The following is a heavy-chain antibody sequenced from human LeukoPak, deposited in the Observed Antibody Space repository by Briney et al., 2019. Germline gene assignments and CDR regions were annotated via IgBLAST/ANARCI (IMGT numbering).Heavy chain of an antibody. CDR2: ISGGSTYT. CDR1: GFTFKDYY. CDR3: ARSLISAVIGMDV. D-gene: IGHD3-3*01. J-gene: IGHJ6*02. Sequence: GGSLRLSCAGSGFTFKDYYLNWIRQAPGKGLEWVSYISGGSTYTNYANSVKGRFTISRDNARNSLFLQLNSLTAEDTAIYYCARSLISAVIGMDVWGQGTAVTVSS. V-gene: IGHV3-11*06.